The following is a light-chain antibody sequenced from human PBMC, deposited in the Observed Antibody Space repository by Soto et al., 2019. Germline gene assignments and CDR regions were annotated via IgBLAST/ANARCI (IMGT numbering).Light chain of an antibody. CDR1: QSIGTW. J-gene: IGKJ5*01. CDR3: QQASSIPPPT. Sequence: DIQMTQSPSTLSASVGDRVTITCLSSQSIGTWLTWYQQKPGKAPKLLIYAASSLQSGVPSRFSGSGSGTVFTLTISSLQPEDFATYFCQQASSIPPPTFGQGTRLEI. V-gene: IGKV1-12*01. CDR2: AAS.